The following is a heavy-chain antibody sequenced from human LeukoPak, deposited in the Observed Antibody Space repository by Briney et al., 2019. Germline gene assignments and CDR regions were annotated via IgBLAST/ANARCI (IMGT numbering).Heavy chain of an antibody. J-gene: IGHJ4*02. CDR3: ASAPYYYDSSGYYGYYFDY. CDR2: IYYSGST. Sequence: SETLSLTCTVSGGSISSSSYYWGWIRQPPGKGLEWIGSIYYSGSTYYNPSLKSRVTISVDTSKNQFSLKLSSVTAADTAVYYCASAPYYYDSSGYYGYYFDYWGQGTLVTVSS. V-gene: IGHV4-39*01. CDR1: GGSISSSSYY. D-gene: IGHD3-22*01.